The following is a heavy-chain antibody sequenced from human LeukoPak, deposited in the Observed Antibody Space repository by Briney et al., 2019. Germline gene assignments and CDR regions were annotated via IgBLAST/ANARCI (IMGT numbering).Heavy chain of an antibody. V-gene: IGHV3-23*01. CDR1: GFTFSDNG. J-gene: IGHJ4*02. D-gene: IGHD2-2*01. CDR2: ISGSGGST. CDR3: AKLHPDIVVVPAAMIDY. Sequence: GGSLRLSCAASGFTFSDNGMSWVRQAPGKGLEWVSAISGSGGSTHYADSVKGRFTISRDNFKNTLYLQMNSLRAEDTAVYYCAKLHPDIVVVPAAMIDYWGQGTLVTVSS.